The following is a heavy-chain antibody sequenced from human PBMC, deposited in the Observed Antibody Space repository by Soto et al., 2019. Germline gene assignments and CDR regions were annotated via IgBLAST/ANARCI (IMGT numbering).Heavy chain of an antibody. D-gene: IGHD6-19*01. CDR3: ARERKAVAGTCCLDY. CDR1: GGTFSSYA. CDR2: IIPIFGTA. V-gene: IGHV1-69*01. J-gene: IGHJ4*01. Sequence: QVQLVQSGAEVKKPGSSVKVSCKASGGTFSSYAISWVRQAPGQGLEWMGGIIPIFGTANYAQKFQGRVTITADQSTSTEHIELSNLRYEDTAVYYCARERKAVAGTCCLDYWGHGTLVTVSS.